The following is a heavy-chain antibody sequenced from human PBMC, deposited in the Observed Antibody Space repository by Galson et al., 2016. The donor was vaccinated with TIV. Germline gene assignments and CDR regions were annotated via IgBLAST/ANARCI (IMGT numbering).Heavy chain of an antibody. CDR3: ARMFGLDSGYDA. CDR1: GFTFSRYG. D-gene: IGHD5-12*01. V-gene: IGHV3-33*08. J-gene: IGHJ5*02. CDR2: IWYEGNNR. Sequence: SLRLSCAGFGFTFSRYGMHWVRQAPGKGLEWVAVIWYEGNNRDYADSVKGRFTISRDNSKNTLYLHMNSLRVEDTAVYYCARMFGLDSGYDAWGQGTLVTVSS.